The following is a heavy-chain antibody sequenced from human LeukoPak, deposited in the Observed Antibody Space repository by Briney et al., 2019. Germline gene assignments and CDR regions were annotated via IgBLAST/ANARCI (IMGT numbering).Heavy chain of an antibody. CDR1: GGSFSGYY. V-gene: IGHV4-34*01. J-gene: IGHJ4*02. D-gene: IGHD2-2*01. Sequence: KASETLSLTCAVYGGSFSGYYWSWIRQPPGKGLEWIGEINHSGSTNYNPSLKSRVTISVDTSKNQFSLKLSSVTAADTAVYYCAREGGGYCSSTSCFEYYFDYWGQGTLVTVSS. CDR2: INHSGST. CDR3: AREGGGYCSSTSCFEYYFDY.